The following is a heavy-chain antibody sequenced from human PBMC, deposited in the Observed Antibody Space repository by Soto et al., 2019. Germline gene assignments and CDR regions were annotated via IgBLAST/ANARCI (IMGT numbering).Heavy chain of an antibody. CDR1: GCTFSSCS. V-gene: IGHV3-21*01. J-gene: IGHJ6*02. Sequence: PGGTLRLSCAGSGCTFSSCSINWVCQAQGKGLEGVASISSVGDYIYYADSMKGPFTISRDNGQNSLFLQMISLRAEDTAVYFCARDSRNRQEGMDVWGHGTTVTAP. CDR3: ARDSRNRQEGMDV. CDR2: ISSVGDYI.